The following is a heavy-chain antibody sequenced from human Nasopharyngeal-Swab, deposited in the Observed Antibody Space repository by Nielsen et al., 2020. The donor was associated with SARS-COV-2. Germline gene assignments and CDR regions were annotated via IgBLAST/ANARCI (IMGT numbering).Heavy chain of an antibody. J-gene: IGHJ5*02. V-gene: IGHV2-5*08. Sequence: SGPTLVKPTQTLTLTCTFSGFSLSTSGMCVSWIRQPPGKALEWLALIYWNDDKRYSPSLKSRLTITKDTSKNQVVLTMTNMDPVDTATYYCAHRWRYSYGIDPWGQGTLVTVSS. D-gene: IGHD5-18*01. CDR3: AHRWRYSYGIDP. CDR1: GFSLSTSGMC. CDR2: IYWNDDK.